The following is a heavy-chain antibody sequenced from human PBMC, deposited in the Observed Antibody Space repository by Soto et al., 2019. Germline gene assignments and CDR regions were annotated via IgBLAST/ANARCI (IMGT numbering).Heavy chain of an antibody. D-gene: IGHD4-17*01. J-gene: IGHJ4*02. CDR3: AKGTFYGNHLFDF. CDR2: ITPYNGKT. V-gene: IGHV1-18*01. Sequence: ASVKVSGKASGYTFITYGVTWVRQAPGQGLEWMGWITPYNGKTHYAQKFQDRVTMTTDTAATTAYMELRSLTSDDSAVYYCAKGTFYGNHLFDFWGQGTLVTVSS. CDR1: GYTFITYG.